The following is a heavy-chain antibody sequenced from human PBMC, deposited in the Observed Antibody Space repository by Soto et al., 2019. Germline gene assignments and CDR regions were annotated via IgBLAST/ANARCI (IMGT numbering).Heavy chain of an antibody. CDR2: IYYSGST. Sequence: TSETLSLTCTVSGGSISSSSSYWGWIRQPPGKGLEWIGSIYYSGSTYYNPSLKSRVTISVDTSKNQFSLKLSSVTAADTAVYYCARQTMVRGVAIGRLDYWGHGTLVTVSS. D-gene: IGHD3-10*01. V-gene: IGHV4-39*01. CDR3: ARQTMVRGVAIGRLDY. CDR1: GGSISSSSSY. J-gene: IGHJ4*01.